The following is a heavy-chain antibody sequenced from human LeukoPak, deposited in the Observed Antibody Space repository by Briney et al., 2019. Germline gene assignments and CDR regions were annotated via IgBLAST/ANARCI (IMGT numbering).Heavy chain of an antibody. D-gene: IGHD2-15*01. J-gene: IGHJ5*02. V-gene: IGHV1-69*13. CDR3: ARDRVVVAASFRFDP. CDR1: GGTFSSYA. Sequence: SVKVSCKASGGTFSSYAISWVRQAPGQGLEWMGGIIPIFGTANYAQKFQGRVTITADESTSTAYMELSSLRSDDTAVYYCARDRVVVAASFRFDPWGQGTLVTVSS. CDR2: IIPIFGTA.